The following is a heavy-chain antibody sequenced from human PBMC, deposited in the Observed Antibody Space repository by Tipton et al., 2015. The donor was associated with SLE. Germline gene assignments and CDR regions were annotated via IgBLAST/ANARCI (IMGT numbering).Heavy chain of an antibody. D-gene: IGHD1-26*01. V-gene: IGHV4-39*07. Sequence: TLSLTCTVSGGSISSSSYYWGWIRQPPGKGLEWIGSIYYSGSTYYNPSLKSRVTISVDTSKNQFSLKLSSVTAADTAVYYCARVEAVGAIDGYGMDVWGQGTTVTVSS. CDR1: GGSISSSSYY. CDR3: ARVEAVGAIDGYGMDV. J-gene: IGHJ6*02. CDR2: IYYSGST.